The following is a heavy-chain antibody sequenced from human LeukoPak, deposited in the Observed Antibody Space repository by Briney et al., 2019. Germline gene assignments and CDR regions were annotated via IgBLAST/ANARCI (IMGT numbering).Heavy chain of an antibody. V-gene: IGHV4-59*01. D-gene: IGHD3-22*01. CDR2: IYYSGST. Sequence: KTSETLSLTCTVSGGSISSYYWSWIRQPPGKGLEWIGYIYYSGSTNYNPSLKSRVTISVDTSKNQFSLKLSSVTAADTAVYYCARYYDSSGYSFDYWGQGTLVTVSS. J-gene: IGHJ4*02. CDR3: ARYYDSSGYSFDY. CDR1: GGSISSYY.